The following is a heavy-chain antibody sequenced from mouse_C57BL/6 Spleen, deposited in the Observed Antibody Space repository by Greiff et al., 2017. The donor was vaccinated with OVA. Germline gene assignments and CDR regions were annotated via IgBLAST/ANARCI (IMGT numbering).Heavy chain of an antibody. CDR3: ARSPYYGSSYAMDY. CDR1: GFSLTSYG. Sequence: VMLVESGPGLVAPSQSLSITCTVSGFSLTSYGVHWVRQPPGKGLEWLVVIWSDGSTTYNSALKSRLSISKDNSKSQVFLKMNSLQTDDTAMYYCARSPYYGSSYAMDYWGQGTSVTVSS. J-gene: IGHJ4*01. CDR2: IWSDGST. V-gene: IGHV2-6*03. D-gene: IGHD2-9*01.